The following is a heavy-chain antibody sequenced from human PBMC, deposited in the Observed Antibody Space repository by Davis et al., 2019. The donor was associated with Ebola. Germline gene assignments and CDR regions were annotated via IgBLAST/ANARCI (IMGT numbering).Heavy chain of an antibody. D-gene: IGHD2-2*01. CDR2: IDHSGRT. J-gene: IGHJ5*01. V-gene: IGHV4-34*01. CDR3: ARYCSSNTCNLFDF. CDR1: GGSFSGYY. Sequence: PSETLSLTCAVYGGSFSGYYWTWIRQPPGKGLEWIGEIDHSGRTTWNASLKSRVTISVDTSKNQFSLKLTSVTAADTAVYYCARYCSSNTCNLFDFWGQGYLVTVSS.